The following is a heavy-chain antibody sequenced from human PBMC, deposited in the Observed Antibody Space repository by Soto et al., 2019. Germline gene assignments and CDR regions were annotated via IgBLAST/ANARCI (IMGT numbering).Heavy chain of an antibody. CDR3: ARRLSEDYSGYDSAENYSVPSQFFDY. V-gene: IGHV4-39*01. Sequence: QLQLQESGPGLVKPSETLSLTCTVSGGSISSSSYYWGWIRQPPGKGLEWIGSIYYSGSTYYNPSLKSRVTISVDTSKNQFSLKLSSVTAADTAVYYCARRLSEDYSGYDSAENYSVPSQFFDYWGQGTLVTVSS. J-gene: IGHJ4*02. CDR1: GGSISSSSYY. D-gene: IGHD5-12*01. CDR2: IYYSGST.